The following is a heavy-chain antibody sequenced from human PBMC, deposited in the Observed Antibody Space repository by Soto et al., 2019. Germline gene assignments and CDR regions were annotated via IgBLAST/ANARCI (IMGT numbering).Heavy chain of an antibody. J-gene: IGHJ4*02. CDR3: ARAWGSTTYYVF. V-gene: IGHV1-2*02. CDR1: GYTFTGYY. CDR2: INPNSGGT. Sequence: ASVKVSCKASGYTFTGYYMHWVRQAPGQGLEWMGWINPNSGGTNYAQKFQGRVTMTRDTSISTAYMELSRLRSDDTAVYYCARAWGSTTYYVFWSQGTLVTVSS. D-gene: IGHD3-3*01.